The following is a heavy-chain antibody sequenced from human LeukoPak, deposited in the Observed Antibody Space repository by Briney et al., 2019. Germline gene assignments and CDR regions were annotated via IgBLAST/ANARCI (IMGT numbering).Heavy chain of an antibody. Sequence: GGSLRLSCAASGFTFSSFTMNWVRQAPGKGLEWVSSISSSSSYIYYADSLKGRFTISRDNAKNSLYLQMNSLRAEDTAVYYCARDRSLWGDSIDYWGQGTLVTVSS. D-gene: IGHD2-21*02. CDR2: ISSSSSYI. CDR3: ARDRSLWGDSIDY. J-gene: IGHJ4*02. V-gene: IGHV3-21*01. CDR1: GFTFSSFT.